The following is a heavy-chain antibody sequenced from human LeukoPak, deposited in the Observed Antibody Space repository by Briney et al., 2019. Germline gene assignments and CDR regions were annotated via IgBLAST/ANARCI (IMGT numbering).Heavy chain of an antibody. D-gene: IGHD2-21*02. Sequence: SETLSLTCTVSGGSISSYYWSWIRQPPGKGLECIGYIYYSGSTNYNPSLKSRVTISVDRSKNQFSLKLSSMTAADTAVYYCARHVSTSSCGADCYSGGLDVWGQGTTVTVSS. CDR2: IYYSGST. V-gene: IGHV4-59*08. CDR1: GGSISSYY. J-gene: IGHJ6*02. CDR3: ARHVSTSSCGADCYSGGLDV.